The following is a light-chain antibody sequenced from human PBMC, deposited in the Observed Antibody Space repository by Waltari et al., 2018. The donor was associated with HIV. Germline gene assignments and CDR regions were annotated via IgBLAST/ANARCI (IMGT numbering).Light chain of an antibody. V-gene: IGLV1-51*02. CDR2: ENN. CDR3: GTWDSNLSAWV. Sequence: QSVLTQPPSVSVAPGQKVTFSCSGSTSNIGDNYVSWYQQLPGTAPKLLIYENNKRPSGIPDRFSGSKSGTSATLGITGLQTGDEADYYCGTWDSNLSAWVFGGGTKLTVL. J-gene: IGLJ3*02. CDR1: TSNIGDNY.